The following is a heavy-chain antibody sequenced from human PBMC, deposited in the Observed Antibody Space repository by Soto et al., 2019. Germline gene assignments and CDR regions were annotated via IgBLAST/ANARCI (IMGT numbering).Heavy chain of an antibody. J-gene: IGHJ4*02. V-gene: IGHV3-7*01. CDR2: IKYDGGEK. CDR1: GFPFSSDW. Sequence: GSLRLSCVASGFPFSSDWMSWVRQVPGKGLEWVANIKYDGGEKYYVDSVRGRLTISRDNAKNSLYLQMNSLRAEDTAVYYWARGPNWGQGTLVTVSS. CDR3: ARGPN.